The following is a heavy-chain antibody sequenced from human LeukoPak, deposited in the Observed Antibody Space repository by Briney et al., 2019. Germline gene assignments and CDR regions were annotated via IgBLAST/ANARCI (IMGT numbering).Heavy chain of an antibody. J-gene: IGHJ4*02. V-gene: IGHV4-39*07. Sequence: TSETLSLTCTVSGGSITGTNFYWGWIRQSPGKGLEWVGSVNARGSTAYHPSLKSRVTISADTSQNQFSLRLRSVTAADTAVYYCARQVGYKRAPDYWGQGTLVTVSS. CDR1: GGSITGTNFY. D-gene: IGHD5-12*01. CDR3: ARQVGYKRAPDY. CDR2: VNARGST.